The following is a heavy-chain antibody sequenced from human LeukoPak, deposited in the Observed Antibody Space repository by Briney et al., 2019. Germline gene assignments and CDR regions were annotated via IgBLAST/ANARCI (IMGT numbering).Heavy chain of an antibody. CDR2: ISHSGST. CDR3: AIDGRYYDSSGYLD. Sequence: PSETLSITCAVYGGSFSGYYWSWIRQPPGKGLEWIGEISHSGSTNYNPSLKSRVTISVDTSKNQFSLKLSSVTAADTAVYYCAIDGRYYDSSGYLDWGQGTLVTVSS. CDR1: GGSFSGYY. D-gene: IGHD3-22*01. J-gene: IGHJ1*01. V-gene: IGHV4-34*01.